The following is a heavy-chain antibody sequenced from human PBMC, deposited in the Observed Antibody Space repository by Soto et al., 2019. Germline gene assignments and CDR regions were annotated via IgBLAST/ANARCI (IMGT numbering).Heavy chain of an antibody. D-gene: IGHD4-17*01. V-gene: IGHV4-34*01. J-gene: IGHJ4*02. CDR1: GGSFSGYS. CDR2: INHSGRT. CDR3: ASSCGDYGDSAVVDY. Sequence: QVQLQQWGAGLLKPSETLSLTCGVYGGSFSGYSWNWIRQSPGKGLEWIGEINHSGRTDYNTSLKGRVTFSLDTSKNQVTLKLRSVAAADPAVYYCASSCGDYGDSAVVDYWSQGPLVTVAS.